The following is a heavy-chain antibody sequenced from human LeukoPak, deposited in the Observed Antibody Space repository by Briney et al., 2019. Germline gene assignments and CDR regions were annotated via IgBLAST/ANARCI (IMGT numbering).Heavy chain of an antibody. D-gene: IGHD2-2*01. CDR2: IFTSGST. CDR1: GGSIRSGSYY. Sequence: SETPSLTCTVSGGSIRSGSYYWSWIRQPAGKGLEWIGRIFTSGSTNYNPSLKSRVTISVDTSKNQFSLKLSSVTAADTAVYYCARGYCSSTSCYWRYWGQGTLVTVSS. V-gene: IGHV4-61*02. J-gene: IGHJ4*02. CDR3: ARGYCSSTSCYWRY.